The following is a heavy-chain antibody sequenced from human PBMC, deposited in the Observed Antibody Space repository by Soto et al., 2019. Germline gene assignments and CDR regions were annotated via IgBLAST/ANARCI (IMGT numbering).Heavy chain of an antibody. CDR3: ARDHYYDSTGYSDY. J-gene: IGHJ4*02. Sequence: SETLSLTCTVSGGSISSYFWSWIRLPPGKGLEWIGYIYYSGSTKYNPSLKSRVTMSVDTSKNQFSLKLSSVSAADTAVYYCARDHYYDSTGYSDYWGQGPLVTVSS. CDR2: IYYSGST. CDR1: GGSISSYF. D-gene: IGHD3-22*01. V-gene: IGHV4-59*01.